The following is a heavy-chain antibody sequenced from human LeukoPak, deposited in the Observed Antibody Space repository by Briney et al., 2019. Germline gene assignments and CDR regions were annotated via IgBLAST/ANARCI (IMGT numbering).Heavy chain of an antibody. CDR3: ARDTKEAAAPDY. J-gene: IGHJ4*02. CDR1: GYTFTGYY. D-gene: IGHD6-13*01. CDR2: INPNSGGT. V-gene: IGHV1-2*02. Sequence: GASVKVSCKASGYTFTGYYMHWVRQAAGQGLEWMGWINPNSGGTNYAQKFQGRVTMTRDTSISTAYMELSRLRSDDTAVYYCARDTKEAAAPDYWGQGTLVTVSS.